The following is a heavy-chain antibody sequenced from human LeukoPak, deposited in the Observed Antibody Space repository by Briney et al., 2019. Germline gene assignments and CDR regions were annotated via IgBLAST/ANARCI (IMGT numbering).Heavy chain of an antibody. CDR2: IYYSGST. J-gene: IGHJ4*02. D-gene: IGHD3-22*01. CDR3: ARDRDRDDSSGYALDY. CDR1: GGSFSGYY. Sequence: PSETLSLTCAVYGGSFSGYYWSWIRQPPGKGLEWIGSIYYSGSTYYNPSLKSRVTISVDTSKNQFSLKLSSVTAADTAVYYCARDRDRDDSSGYALDYWGQGTLVTVSS. V-gene: IGHV4-34*01.